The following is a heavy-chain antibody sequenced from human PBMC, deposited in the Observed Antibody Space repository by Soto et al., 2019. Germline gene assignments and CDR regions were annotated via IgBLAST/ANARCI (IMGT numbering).Heavy chain of an antibody. CDR2: ISAHNGNT. V-gene: IGHV1-18*01. J-gene: IGHJ4*02. Sequence: QVHLVQSGAEVKKPGASVKVSCKGSGYAFTTYGITWVRQAPGQGLEWMGWISAHNGNTIYAQQLQGRVTVTRDTSTSTAYKELRSLRSDGTAVYYCARGRYGDYWGQGALVTVSS. CDR1: GYAFTTYG. CDR3: ARGRYGDY. D-gene: IGHD1-1*01.